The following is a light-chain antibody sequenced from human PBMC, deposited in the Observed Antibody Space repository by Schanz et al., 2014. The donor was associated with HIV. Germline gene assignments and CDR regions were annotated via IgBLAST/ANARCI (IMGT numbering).Light chain of an antibody. CDR2: DVS. V-gene: IGLV2-23*02. CDR3: CSYAATSNVL. J-gene: IGLJ3*02. Sequence: QSALTQPASVSGSPGQSITISCTGTSSNIGTYDLVSWYQQHPGKAPKLIIYDVSSRPSGVSNRFSGSKSGNSASLTISGLQADDEADYFCCSYAATSNVLFGGGTKLTVL. CDR1: SSNIGTYDL.